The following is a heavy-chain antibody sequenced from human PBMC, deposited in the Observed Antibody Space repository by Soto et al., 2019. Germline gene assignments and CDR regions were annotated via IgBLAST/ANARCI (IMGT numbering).Heavy chain of an antibody. CDR1: GFTFSSYG. D-gene: IGHD5-12*01. Sequence: QVQLVESGGGVVQPGRSLRLSCAASGFTFSSYGFHWVRQAPGKGLEWVTIISYDGSNKYYADSVKGRFTISRDNSKNTLYLQMNSLRTEDTAVYYCATTRGYSYHYGMNVWGQGTTVTVSS. CDR3: ATTRGYSYHYGMNV. J-gene: IGHJ6*02. V-gene: IGHV3-30*03. CDR2: ISYDGSNK.